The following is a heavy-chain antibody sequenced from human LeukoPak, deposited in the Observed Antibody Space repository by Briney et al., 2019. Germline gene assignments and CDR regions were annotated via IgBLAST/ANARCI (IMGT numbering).Heavy chain of an antibody. CDR2: INHSGST. Sequence: SETLSLTCAVYGGSFSGYYWSWIRQPPGKGLEWIGGINHSGSTNYNPSLKSRVTISVDTSKNQFSLKLSSVTAADTAVYYCASSGDYRFDYWGQGTLVTVSS. V-gene: IGHV4-34*01. CDR1: GGSFSGYY. CDR3: ASSGDYRFDY. J-gene: IGHJ4*02. D-gene: IGHD4-17*01.